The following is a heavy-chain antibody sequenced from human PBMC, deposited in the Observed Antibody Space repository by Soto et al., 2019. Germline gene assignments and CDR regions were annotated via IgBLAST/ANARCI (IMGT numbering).Heavy chain of an antibody. CDR1: GGTFSSYT. Sequence: QLQLVQSGAEVREPGSSVKVSCKASGGTFSSYTVIWVRQAPGQGLEWMGGITPTLNIAKYAEKLQGRVTMTADESTSTVNMHLSSLRSEDTAVYFCARGYYSGSNPSSFDYWGQGTLVAVSS. D-gene: IGHD1-26*01. V-gene: IGHV1-69*01. CDR2: ITPTLNIA. CDR3: ARGYYSGSNPSSFDY. J-gene: IGHJ4*02.